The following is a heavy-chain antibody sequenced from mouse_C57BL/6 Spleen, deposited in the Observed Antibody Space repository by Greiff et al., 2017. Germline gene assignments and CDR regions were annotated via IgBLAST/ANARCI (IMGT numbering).Heavy chain of an antibody. CDR3: ARRTTVVATGYFDD. D-gene: IGHD1-1*01. Sequence: QVQLQQSGAELVKPGASVKISCKASGYAFSSYWMNWVKQRPGKGLEWIGQIYPGDGDTNYNGKFKGKATLTADKSSSTAYMQLSSLTSEDSAVYFCARRTTVVATGYFDDWGQGTTLTVSS. V-gene: IGHV1-80*01. CDR2: IYPGDGDT. CDR1: GYAFSSYW. J-gene: IGHJ2*01.